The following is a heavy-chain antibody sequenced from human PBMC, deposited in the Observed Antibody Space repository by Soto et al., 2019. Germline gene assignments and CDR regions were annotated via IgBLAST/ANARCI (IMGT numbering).Heavy chain of an antibody. CDR2: IYYSGST. CDR3: ARLYSSSWSGIDY. J-gene: IGHJ4*02. CDR1: GGSISSYY. D-gene: IGHD6-13*01. Sequence: SETLSLTCTVSGGSISSYYWSWIRQPPGKGLEWIGYIYYSGSTNYNPSLKSRVTISVDTSKNQFSLKLSSVTPADTAVYYCARLYSSSWSGIDYWGQGTLVTVSS. V-gene: IGHV4-59*01.